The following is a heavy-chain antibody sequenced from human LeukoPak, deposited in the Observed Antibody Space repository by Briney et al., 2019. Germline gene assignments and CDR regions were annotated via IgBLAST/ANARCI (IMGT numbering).Heavy chain of an antibody. Sequence: SVKVSCKASGGTFSSYAISWVRQAPGQGLEWMGGIIPIFGTANYAQKFQGRVTITADKSTSTAYMELSSLRSEDTAVYYCARLGLSVPPNGFDIWGQGTMVTVSS. CDR2: IIPIFGTA. V-gene: IGHV1-69*06. J-gene: IGHJ3*02. CDR3: ARLGLSVPPNGFDI. D-gene: IGHD2-2*01. CDR1: GGTFSSYA.